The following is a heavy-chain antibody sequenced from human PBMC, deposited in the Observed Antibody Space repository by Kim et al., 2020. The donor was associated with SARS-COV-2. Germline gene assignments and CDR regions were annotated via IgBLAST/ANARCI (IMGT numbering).Heavy chain of an antibody. Sequence: GGSLRLSCEVSGLSLKNYGMSWVRQAPGKGLEWVSTLSCNGVTSYYADSVKGRFTVSRDTSKSMVYLQISNLRVEDTALYYCAKVKGFGGSGSYEDYWCQGTLVTVS. CDR3: AKVKGFGGSGSYEDY. CDR1: GLSLKNYG. V-gene: IGHV3-23*01. J-gene: IGHJ4*02. CDR2: LSCNGVTS. D-gene: IGHD3-10*01.